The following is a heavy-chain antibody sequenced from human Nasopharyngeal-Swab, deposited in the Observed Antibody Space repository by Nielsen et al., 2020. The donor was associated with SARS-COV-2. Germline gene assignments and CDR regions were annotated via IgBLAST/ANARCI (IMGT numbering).Heavy chain of an antibody. CDR2: INPSGGST. Sequence: ASVQVSCKASGYTFTSYYMHWVRQAPGQGLEWMGIINPSGGSTSYAQKFQCRATMTRDTTTSPFFMELSSLRSEDTAVYYCAGEQAASLSHAGYWGQGTLVTVSS. CDR3: AGEQAASLSHAGY. J-gene: IGHJ4*02. CDR1: GYTFTSYY. V-gene: IGHV1-46*01.